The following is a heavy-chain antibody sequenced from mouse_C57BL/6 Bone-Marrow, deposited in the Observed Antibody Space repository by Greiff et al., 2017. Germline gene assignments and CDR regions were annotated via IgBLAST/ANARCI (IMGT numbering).Heavy chain of an antibody. V-gene: IGHV1-63*01. D-gene: IGHD2-14*01. CDR1: GYTFTNYW. CDR2: IYPGGGYT. J-gene: IGHJ3*01. CDR3: GRGGVRRVAWFAY. Sequence: QVQLQQSGAELVRPGTSVKMSCKASGYTFTNYWIGWAKQRPGHVLEWLGDIYPGGGYTNYNEKFKGKPTLTADKSSSTDYMQISSLTSEDSAIYYCGRGGVRRVAWFAYGGQGTLVTVST.